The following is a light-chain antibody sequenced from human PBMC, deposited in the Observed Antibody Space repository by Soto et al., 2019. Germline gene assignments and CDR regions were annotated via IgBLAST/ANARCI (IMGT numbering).Light chain of an antibody. J-gene: IGKJ2*01. V-gene: IGKV3-20*01. CDR1: QVVSTSY. Sequence: EIVLTQSPGTLSLSPGESATLSCRANQVVSTSYLAWYQQKPGQAPRLLIYHASDRAAGIPDRFSGSGSGTHFTLTISRLKPEDCAVFYCQQYGTFPFSFGQGTKLQIK. CDR3: QQYGTFPFS. CDR2: HAS.